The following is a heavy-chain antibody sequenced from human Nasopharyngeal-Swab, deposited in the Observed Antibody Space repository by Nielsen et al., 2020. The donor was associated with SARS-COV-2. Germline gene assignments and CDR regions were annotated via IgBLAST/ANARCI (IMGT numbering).Heavy chain of an antibody. J-gene: IGHJ5*02. Sequence: GGSLRLSCAASGFTFSNAWMSWVRQAPGKGLEWVGRIKSKTDGGTTDYAAPVKGRFTISRDDSKNTLYLQMNSVKTEDTAVYYCTTDFIAVAGNPRGQGTLVTVSS. CDR1: GFTFSNAW. V-gene: IGHV3-15*01. CDR2: IKSKTDGGTT. CDR3: TTDFIAVAGNP. D-gene: IGHD6-19*01.